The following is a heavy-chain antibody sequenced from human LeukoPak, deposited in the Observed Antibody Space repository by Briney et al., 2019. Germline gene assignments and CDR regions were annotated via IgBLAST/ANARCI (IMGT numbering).Heavy chain of an antibody. V-gene: IGHV3-21*01. D-gene: IGHD4-17*01. CDR3: ASQGYGDPHYFDY. CDR2: ISSSSSYI. Sequence: GGSLRLSCAASGFTFSSHSMNWVRQAPGKGLEWVSSISSSSSYIYYADSVKGRFTISRDNAKNSLYLQMNSLRAEDTAVYYCASQGYGDPHYFDYWGQGTLVTVSS. J-gene: IGHJ4*02. CDR1: GFTFSSHS.